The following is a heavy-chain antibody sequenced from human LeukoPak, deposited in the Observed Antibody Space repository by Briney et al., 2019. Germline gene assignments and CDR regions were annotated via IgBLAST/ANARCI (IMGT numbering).Heavy chain of an antibody. D-gene: IGHD6-19*01. J-gene: IGHJ5*02. V-gene: IGHV3-21*04. CDR3: AKDIAVAGVNNWFDP. CDR1: GFTFSSYS. Sequence: GGSLRLSCAASGFTFSSYSVNWVRQAPGKGLEWVSSISSSSSYIYYADSVKGRFTISRDNAKNSLYLQMNSLRAEDTAVYYCAKDIAVAGVNNWFDPWGQGTLVTVSS. CDR2: ISSSSSYI.